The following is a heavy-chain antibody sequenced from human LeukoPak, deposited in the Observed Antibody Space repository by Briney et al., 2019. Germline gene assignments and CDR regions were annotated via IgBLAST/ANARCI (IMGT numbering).Heavy chain of an antibody. CDR3: AKIGGGSSIYYFDY. D-gene: IGHD6-13*01. V-gene: IGHV3-23*01. Sequence: PGGSLRLSCAASGFTFSSYAMSWVRQAPGKGLEWVSAISGSGGSTYYADSVKGRFTISRDNSKNTLYLQMNSLRAEDTAAYYCAKIGGGSSIYYFDYWGQGTQVTVSS. CDR1: GFTFSSYA. J-gene: IGHJ4*02. CDR2: ISGSGGST.